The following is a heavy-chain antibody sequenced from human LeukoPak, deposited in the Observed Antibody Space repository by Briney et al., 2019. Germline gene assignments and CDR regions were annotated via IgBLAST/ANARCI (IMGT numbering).Heavy chain of an antibody. CDR3: ARGRGIVGATYAFDI. J-gene: IGHJ3*02. CDR2: IIPIFGTA. Sequence: SVKVSFKASGGTFSSYAISWVRQAPGQGLEWMGGIIPIFGTANYAQKFQGRVTITADESTSTAYMELSSLRSEDTAVYYCARGRGIVGATYAFDIWGQGTMVTVSS. V-gene: IGHV1-69*13. D-gene: IGHD1-26*01. CDR1: GGTFSSYA.